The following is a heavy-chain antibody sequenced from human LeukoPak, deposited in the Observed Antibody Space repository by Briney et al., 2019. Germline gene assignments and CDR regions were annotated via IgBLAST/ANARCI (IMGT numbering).Heavy chain of an antibody. Sequence: SETLSLTCTVSGGSISSYYWGWIRQPPGKGLEWIGSIYYSGSTYYNPSLKSRVTISVDTSKNQFSLKLSSVTAADTAVYYCARLPYYYDSSGYLDYWGQGTLVTVSS. V-gene: IGHV4-39*07. D-gene: IGHD3-22*01. CDR3: ARLPYYYDSSGYLDY. CDR2: IYYSGST. J-gene: IGHJ4*02. CDR1: GGSISSYY.